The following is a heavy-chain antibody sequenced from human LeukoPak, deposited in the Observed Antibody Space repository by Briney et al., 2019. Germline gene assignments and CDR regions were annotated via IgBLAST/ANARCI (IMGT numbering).Heavy chain of an antibody. Sequence: SATLSLTCTVSGDSLSSYYWSWIRQSPEKGLEWIGYIHYTGSTYYNPSLRSRVTISVDTSKNQFSLRLISVTAADTAMYYCARSRGNLYFQHWGQGTLVTVSS. CDR2: IHYTGST. V-gene: IGHV4-59*01. CDR3: ARSRGNLYFQH. D-gene: IGHD6-25*01. J-gene: IGHJ1*01. CDR1: GDSLSSYY.